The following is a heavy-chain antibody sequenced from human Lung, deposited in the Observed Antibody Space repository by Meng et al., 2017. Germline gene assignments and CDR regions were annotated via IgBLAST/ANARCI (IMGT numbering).Heavy chain of an antibody. CDR2: SSSSST. D-gene: IGHD2-15*01. J-gene: IGHJ4*02. Sequence: EVQLVESGGGLVKPGGSLRLCCAASGFTFSSYSMNWVRQAPGKGLEWVSSSSSSSTYADSVKGRFTISRDNAKNSLYLQMNSLRAEDTAVYYCARGRVVVAATPSDYWGQGTLVTVSS. CDR1: GFTFSSYS. V-gene: IGHV3-21*01. CDR3: ARGRVVVAATPSDY.